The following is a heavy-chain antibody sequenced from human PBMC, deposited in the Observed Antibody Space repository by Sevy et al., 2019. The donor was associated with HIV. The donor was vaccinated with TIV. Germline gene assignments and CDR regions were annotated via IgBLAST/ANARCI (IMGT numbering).Heavy chain of an antibody. V-gene: IGHV3-7*01. Sequence: GGSLRLSCAASGFTFSSYWMSWVRQAPGKGLEWVANIKQDGSEKYYVDSVKGRFTISRDNAKNSLYLQMNSLRAEDTAVYDCARERFGGELATFDYWGQGTLVTVSS. CDR3: ARERFGGELATFDY. CDR2: IKQDGSEK. J-gene: IGHJ4*02. D-gene: IGHD1-26*01. CDR1: GFTFSSYW.